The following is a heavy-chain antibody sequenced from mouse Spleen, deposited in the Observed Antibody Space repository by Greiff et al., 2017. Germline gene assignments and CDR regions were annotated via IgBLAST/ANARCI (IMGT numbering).Heavy chain of an antibody. Sequence: VQLQQSGPELVKPGASVKIPCKASGYTFTDYNMDWVKQSHGKSLEWIGDINPNNGGTIYNQKFKGKATLTVDKSSSTAYMELRSLTSEDTAVYYCARCTDDGYYDWFAYWGQGTLVTVSA. V-gene: IGHV1-18*01. D-gene: IGHD2-3*01. CDR2: INPNNGGT. J-gene: IGHJ3*01. CDR3: ARCTDDGYYDWFAY. CDR1: GYTFTDYN.